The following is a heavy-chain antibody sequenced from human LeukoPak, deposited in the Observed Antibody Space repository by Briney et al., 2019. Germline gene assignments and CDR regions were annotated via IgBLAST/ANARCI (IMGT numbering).Heavy chain of an antibody. J-gene: IGHJ4*02. V-gene: IGHV3-48*03. CDR2: ISSSGSTI. CDR1: GFTFSSYE. Sequence: GGSLRLSCAASGFTFSSYEMNWVRQAPGKGLEWVSYISSSGSTIYYADSVKGRFTISRDNAKNSLYPQMNSLRAEDTAVYYCAGHDSSGYYYVKYYFDYWGQGTLVTVSS. CDR3: AGHDSSGYYYVKYYFDY. D-gene: IGHD3-22*01.